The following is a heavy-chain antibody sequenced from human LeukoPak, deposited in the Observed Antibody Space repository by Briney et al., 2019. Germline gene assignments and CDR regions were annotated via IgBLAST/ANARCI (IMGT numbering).Heavy chain of an antibody. J-gene: IGHJ4*02. Sequence: PSGSLCLSSAVPGGSLCRYYWSWIRQTPGKGLEWIGYIYYTGSTNYNPSLKSRVTISVDTSKTQFSLKLSSVTAADTAVYYCARHPGVWGQGTLVTVSS. CDR3: ARHPGV. D-gene: IGHD2-8*01. CDR1: GGSLCRYY. V-gene: IGHV4-59*08. CDR2: IYYTGST.